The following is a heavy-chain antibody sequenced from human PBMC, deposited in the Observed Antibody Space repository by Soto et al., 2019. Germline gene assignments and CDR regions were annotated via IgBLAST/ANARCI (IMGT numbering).Heavy chain of an antibody. CDR1: GYTFTSYY. Sequence: ASVKVSCKASGYTFTSYYMHWVRQAPGQGLEWMGIINPSGGSTSYAQKFQGRVTMTRDTSTSTAYMELSSLRSEDTAVYYCARHVDTAMVFYYYYGMDVWGQGTTVTVSS. J-gene: IGHJ6*02. CDR3: ARHVDTAMVFYYYYGMDV. V-gene: IGHV1-46*01. CDR2: INPSGGST. D-gene: IGHD5-18*01.